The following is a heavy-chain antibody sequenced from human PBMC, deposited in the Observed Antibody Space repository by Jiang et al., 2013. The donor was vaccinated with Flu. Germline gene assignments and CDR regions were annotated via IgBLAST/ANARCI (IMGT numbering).Heavy chain of an antibody. J-gene: IGHJ4*02. Sequence: GAEVKKPGASVKVSCKASGYTFTGYYMHWVRQAPGQGLEWMGWINPSSGGANYAQKFQGRVTMTRDTSISTAYMELSRLRSDDTAVYYCASSSSGWLKYYFDYWGQGTLVTVSS. CDR2: INPSSGGA. D-gene: IGHD6-19*01. CDR3: ASSSSGWLKYYFDY. V-gene: IGHV1-2*02. CDR1: GYTFTGYY.